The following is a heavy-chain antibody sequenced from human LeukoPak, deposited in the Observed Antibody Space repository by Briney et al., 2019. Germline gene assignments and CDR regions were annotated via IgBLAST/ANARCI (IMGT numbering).Heavy chain of an antibody. Sequence: GGSLRLSCAASGFTFSSYAMSWVRQAPGKGLEWVSAISGSGGSTYYADSVKGRFTISRDNSKNTLYLQMNSLRAEDTAVYYCAKDPPSYCSSTSCPSGYWGQGTLVTVSS. V-gene: IGHV3-23*01. D-gene: IGHD2-2*01. CDR1: GFTFSSYA. J-gene: IGHJ4*02. CDR2: ISGSGGST. CDR3: AKDPPSYCSSTSCPSGY.